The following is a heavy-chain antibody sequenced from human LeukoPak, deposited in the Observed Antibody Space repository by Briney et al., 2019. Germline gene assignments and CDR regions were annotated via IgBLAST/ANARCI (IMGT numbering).Heavy chain of an antibody. J-gene: IGHJ4*02. D-gene: IGHD3-3*01. V-gene: IGHV1-2*02. CDR2: INPNSGGT. Sequence: GASVKVSCKASVYTFTGYYMHWVRQAPGQGLEWMGWINPNSGGTNYAQKFQGRVTMTRDTSISTAYMELSRLRSDDTAVYYCARGVFLNDFWSGTVDYWGQGTLVTVSS. CDR3: ARGVFLNDFWSGTVDY. CDR1: VYTFTGYY.